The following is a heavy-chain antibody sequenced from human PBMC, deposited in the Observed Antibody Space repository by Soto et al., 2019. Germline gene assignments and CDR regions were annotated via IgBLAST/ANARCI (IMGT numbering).Heavy chain of an antibody. CDR3: ARDFRRGGYYPSNWFGP. V-gene: IGHV1-18*04. J-gene: IGHJ5*02. CDR2: ISAYNGNT. Sequence: ASVKVSCKASGYTFTSYGISWVRQAPGQGLEWMGWISAYNGNTNYAQKLQGRVTMTTDTSTSTAYMELRSLRSDDTAVYYCARDFRRGGYYPSNWFGPWGQGTLVTVSS. D-gene: IGHD3-3*01. CDR1: GYTFTSYG.